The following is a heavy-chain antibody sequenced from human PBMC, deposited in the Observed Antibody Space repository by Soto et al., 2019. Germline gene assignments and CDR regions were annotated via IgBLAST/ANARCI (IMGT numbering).Heavy chain of an antibody. CDR3: ARLGGDCSSTSCYDYYMDV. V-gene: IGHV5-51*01. CDR1: GYSFTSYW. D-gene: IGHD2-2*01. CDR2: IYPGDSDT. J-gene: IGHJ6*03. Sequence: GESLKISCKGSGYSFTSYWIGWVRQMPGKGLEWMGIIYPGDSDTRYSPSFQGQVTISADKSISTAYLQWSSLKASDTAMYYCARLGGDCSSTSCYDYYMDVWGKGTTVTVSS.